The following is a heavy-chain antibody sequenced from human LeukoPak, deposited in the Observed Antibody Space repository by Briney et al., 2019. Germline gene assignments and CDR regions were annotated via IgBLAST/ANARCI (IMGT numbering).Heavy chain of an antibody. CDR2: MNPNSGNT. CDR1: GYTFTSYD. D-gene: IGHD3-10*01. Sequence: ASVKVSCKASGYTFTSYDINWVRQATGQGLEWMGWMNPNSGNTGYAQKFQGRVTMTRNTSISTAYMELSSLRSEDTAVYYCARGREVLLWFGESYLDYWGQGTLVTVSS. J-gene: IGHJ4*02. V-gene: IGHV1-8*01. CDR3: ARGREVLLWFGESYLDY.